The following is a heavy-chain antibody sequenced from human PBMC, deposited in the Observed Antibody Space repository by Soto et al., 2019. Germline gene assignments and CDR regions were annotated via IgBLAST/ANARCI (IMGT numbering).Heavy chain of an antibody. CDR2: IFHGGST. Sequence: SETMSLTCAVYGFSLSGYYWSLIRPLPGKGLEWIGEIFHGGSTNYSPSLKSRVTISVDTSKNQFSLELSSVTAADTAVYYCARPHYDSNTFYYYFDSWGQGDLVTVSS. CDR1: GFSLSGYY. V-gene: IGHV4-34*12. J-gene: IGHJ4*02. CDR3: ARPHYDSNTFYYYFDS. D-gene: IGHD3-22*01.